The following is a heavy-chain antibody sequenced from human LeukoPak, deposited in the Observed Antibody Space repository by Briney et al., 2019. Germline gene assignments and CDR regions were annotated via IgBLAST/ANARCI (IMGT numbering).Heavy chain of an antibody. CDR2: ISGSGGST. Sequence: GGSLRLSCAASGFTFSSYATSWVRQAPGKGLEWVSAISGSGGSTYYADSVKGRFTISRDNSKNTLYLQMNSLRAEDTAVYYCRGIVVVPAAMSARGWFDPWGQGTLVTVSS. CDR1: GFTFSSYA. V-gene: IGHV3-23*01. CDR3: RGIVVVPAAMSARGWFDP. D-gene: IGHD2-2*01. J-gene: IGHJ5*02.